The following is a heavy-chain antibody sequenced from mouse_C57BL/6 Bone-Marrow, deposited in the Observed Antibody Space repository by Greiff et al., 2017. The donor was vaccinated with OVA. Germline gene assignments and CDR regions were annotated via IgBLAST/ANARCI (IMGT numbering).Heavy chain of an antibody. Sequence: QVQLQQPGAELVKPGASVKLSCKASGYTFTSYWITWVKQRPGQGLEWIGDIYPGSGSTNYNEKFKSKATLTVDTSSSTAYMQLSSLTSEDSAVYYCAREVKLPWYFDVWGTGTTVTVSS. D-gene: IGHD1-1*01. J-gene: IGHJ1*03. CDR1: GYTFTSYW. CDR2: IYPGSGST. CDR3: AREVKLPWYFDV. V-gene: IGHV1-55*01.